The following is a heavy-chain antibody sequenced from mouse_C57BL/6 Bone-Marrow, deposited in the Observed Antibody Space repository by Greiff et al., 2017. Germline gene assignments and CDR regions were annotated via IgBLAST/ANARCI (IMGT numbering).Heavy chain of an antibody. V-gene: IGHV1-9*01. CDR2: ILPGSGST. CDR3: ARSVDDYDAVYFDY. D-gene: IGHD2-4*01. Sequence: QVQLQQSGAELMKPGASVKLSCKATGYTFTGYWIEWVKQRPGHGLEWIGEILPGSGSTNYNEKFKGKATFTAVTASNTAYMQLSSLTTEDSAIDYFARSVDDYDAVYFDYWGRGTTLVVSS. CDR1: GYTFTGYW. J-gene: IGHJ2*01.